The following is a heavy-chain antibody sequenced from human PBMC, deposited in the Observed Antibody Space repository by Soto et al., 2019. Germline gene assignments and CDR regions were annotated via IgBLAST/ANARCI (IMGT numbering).Heavy chain of an antibody. CDR1: GFTFSSYW. Sequence: GGSLRLSCAASGFTFSSYWMYWVRQAPGKGLVWVSRIKTDGSNTSYADSVKGRFTVSRDNARDMLYLQMNSLRAEDTAVYYCAKDMNSVPEYWGQGTLVTVSS. CDR2: IKTDGSNT. J-gene: IGHJ4*02. V-gene: IGHV3-74*01. CDR3: AKDMNSVPEY. D-gene: IGHD1-7*01.